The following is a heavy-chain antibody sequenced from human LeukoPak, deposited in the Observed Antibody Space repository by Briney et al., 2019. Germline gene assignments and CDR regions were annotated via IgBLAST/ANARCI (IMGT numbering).Heavy chain of an antibody. CDR1: GYTFTDYY. CDR3: ARDWDGAGGAFDI. CDR2: INPNSGGT. J-gene: IGHJ3*02. D-gene: IGHD1-26*01. Sequence: ASVKVSCKASGYTFTDYYVHWVRQAPGQGFEWMGWINPNSGGTIYAQKFQGRVTMTRDTSISTAYMELSRLRSDDTAVYYCARDWDGAGGAFDIWGQGTMVTVSS. V-gene: IGHV1-2*02.